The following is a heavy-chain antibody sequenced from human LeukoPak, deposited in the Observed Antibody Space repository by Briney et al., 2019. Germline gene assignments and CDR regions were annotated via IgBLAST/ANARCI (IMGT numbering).Heavy chain of an antibody. CDR3: GRGGYWLDP. CDR1: GFTFSSYW. CDR2: INTDGSST. J-gene: IGHJ5*02. Sequence: PGGSLRLSCAASGFTFSSYWMHWVRQAPGKGLVWVSRINTDGSSTSYADSVKGRFTISRDNAKNTLYLQMNTLRAEDTAVYYCGRGGYWLDPWGQGTLVTVSS. V-gene: IGHV3-74*01.